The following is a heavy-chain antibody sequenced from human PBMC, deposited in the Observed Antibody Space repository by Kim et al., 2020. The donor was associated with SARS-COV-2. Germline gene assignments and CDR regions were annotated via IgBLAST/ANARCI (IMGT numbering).Heavy chain of an antibody. J-gene: IGHJ4*02. Sequence: SETLSLTCTVSGGSISSSSYYWGWIRQPPGKGLEWIGSIYYSGSTYYNPSLKSRVTISVDTSKNQFSLKLSSVTAADTAVYYCARLYGDLDSSGYPYFDYCGQGTLVTVSS. CDR3: ARLYGDLDSSGYPYFDY. D-gene: IGHD3-22*01. CDR1: GGSISSSSYY. V-gene: IGHV4-39*01. CDR2: IYYSGST.